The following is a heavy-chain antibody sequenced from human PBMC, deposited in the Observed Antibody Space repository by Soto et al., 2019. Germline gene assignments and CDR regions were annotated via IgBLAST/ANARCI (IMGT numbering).Heavy chain of an antibody. CDR2: IYYSGST. CDR1: GGSISSYY. J-gene: IGHJ6*03. Sequence: QVQLQESGPGLVKPSETLSLTCTVSGGSISSYYWSWIRQPPGKGLEWIGYIYYSGSTNYNPSLKSRVTISVDTSKNQFSLKLSSVTAADTAVYYCARVNTWQLGAYYYYYMDVWGKGTTVTVSS. D-gene: IGHD6-6*01. CDR3: ARVNTWQLGAYYYYYMDV. V-gene: IGHV4-59*01.